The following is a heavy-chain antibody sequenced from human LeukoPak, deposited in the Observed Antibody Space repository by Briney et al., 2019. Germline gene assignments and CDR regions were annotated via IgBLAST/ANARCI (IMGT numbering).Heavy chain of an antibody. CDR2: IYHSGST. Sequence: SQTLSLTCAVSGGSISSGGYSWSWIRQPPGKGLEWIGYIYHSGSTYYNPSLKSRVTISVDRSKNQFSLKLSSVTAADTAVYYCARATVIREYYSDYWGQGTLVTVSS. V-gene: IGHV4-30-2*01. CDR3: ARATVIREYYSDY. CDR1: GGSISSGGYS. D-gene: IGHD4-17*01. J-gene: IGHJ4*02.